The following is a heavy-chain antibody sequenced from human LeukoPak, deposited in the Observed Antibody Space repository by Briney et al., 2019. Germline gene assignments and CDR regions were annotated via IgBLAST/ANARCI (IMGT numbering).Heavy chain of an antibody. CDR2: IGTASDT. J-gene: IGHJ6*03. CDR1: GFTFSSFD. D-gene: IGHD1-1*01. CDR3: ARGPPRGKYYYMDV. Sequence: GGSLRLSCAASGFTFSSFDMHWVRQPTGQGLDWVSTIGTASDTYYPGSVEGRFTLSRDNAKNSLYLQMNSLTAGDTAVYYCARGPPRGKYYYMDVWGKGPTVTVSS. V-gene: IGHV3-13*01.